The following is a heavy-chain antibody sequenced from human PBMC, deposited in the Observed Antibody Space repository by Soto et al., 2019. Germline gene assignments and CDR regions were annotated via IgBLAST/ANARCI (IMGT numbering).Heavy chain of an antibody. CDR3: ARHDYGDLFDY. CDR2: ISYDGSNK. J-gene: IGHJ4*02. V-gene: IGHV3-30*03. CDR1: GFTFSSYG. D-gene: IGHD4-17*01. Sequence: QVQLVESGGGVVQPGRSLRLSCAASGFTFSSYGMHWVRQAPGKGLEWVAVISYDGSNKYYADSVKGRFTISRDNSKNTLYLQMNSLRAEDTAVYYCARHDYGDLFDYWGQGTLVTVSS.